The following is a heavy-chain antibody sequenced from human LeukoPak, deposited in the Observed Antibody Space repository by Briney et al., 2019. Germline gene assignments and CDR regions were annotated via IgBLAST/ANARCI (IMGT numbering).Heavy chain of an antibody. J-gene: IGHJ6*03. CDR1: GFTFGDYA. D-gene: IGHD3-10*01. V-gene: IGHV3-49*03. CDR2: IRSKAYGGTT. Sequence: PGGSLRLSCTASGFTFGDYAMSWFRQAPGKGLEWVGFIRSKAYGGTTEYAASVKGRFTISRDDSKSIAYLQMNSLRAEDTAVYYCARGGRGDMRFGELLPAYYMDVWGKGTTVTVSS. CDR3: ARGGRGDMRFGELLPAYYMDV.